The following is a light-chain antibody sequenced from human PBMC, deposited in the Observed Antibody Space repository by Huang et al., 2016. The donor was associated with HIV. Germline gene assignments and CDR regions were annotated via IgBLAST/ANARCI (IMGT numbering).Light chain of an antibody. J-gene: IGKJ1*01. CDR3: QQTGRSPWT. CDR1: QSVSRNY. V-gene: IGKV3-20*01. CDR2: RAS. Sequence: IELTQSPGTLSLSPGERATLSCRASQSVSRNYVAWFQQKPGQAPSLLIYRASRRATGIPDKFSGSGSGTDFTLTIDRLEPEDLAFYYCQQTGRSPWTFGQGTKVEI.